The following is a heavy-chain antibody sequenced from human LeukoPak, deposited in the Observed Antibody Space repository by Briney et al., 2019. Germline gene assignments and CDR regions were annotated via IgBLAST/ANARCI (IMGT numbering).Heavy chain of an antibody. Sequence: SETLSLTCAVYGGSFSGYYWSWIRQPPGKGLEWIGEINHSGSTNYNPSLKSRVTISVDTSKNQFSLKLSSVTAADTAVYYCAKVGTDSSGYSCDYWGQGTLVTVSS. V-gene: IGHV4-34*01. J-gene: IGHJ4*02. CDR3: AKVGTDSSGYSCDY. CDR2: INHSGST. D-gene: IGHD3-22*01. CDR1: GGSFSGYY.